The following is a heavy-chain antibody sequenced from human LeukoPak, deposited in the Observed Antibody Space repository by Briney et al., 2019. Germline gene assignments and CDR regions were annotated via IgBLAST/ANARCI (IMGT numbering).Heavy chain of an antibody. CDR1: GGTFSSYA. CDR2: IIPIFGTA. D-gene: IGHD7-27*01. CDR3: ARDQRGIPGEPFYYYYYMDV. J-gene: IGHJ6*03. V-gene: IGHV1-69*13. Sequence: GASVKVSCKASGGTFSSYAISWVRQAPGQGLEWMGGIIPIFGTANYAQKFQGRVTITADESTSTAYMELSSLRSEDTAVYYCARDQRGIPGEPFYYYYYMDVWGKGTTVTVSS.